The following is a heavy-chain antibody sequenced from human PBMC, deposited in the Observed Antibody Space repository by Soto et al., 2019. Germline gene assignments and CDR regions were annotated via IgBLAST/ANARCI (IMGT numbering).Heavy chain of an antibody. CDR3: ARAGGLLLDY. D-gene: IGHD2-15*01. V-gene: IGHV3-30-3*01. CDR2: ISYDGSNK. J-gene: IGHJ4*02. Sequence: QVQLVESGGGVVQPGRSLRLSCAASGFTSSSYAMHWVRQAPGKGLEWVAVISYDGSNKYYADSVKGRFTISRDISKNTLYLQMNSLRAEDTAVYYCARAGGLLLDYWGQGTLVTVSS. CDR1: GFTSSSYA.